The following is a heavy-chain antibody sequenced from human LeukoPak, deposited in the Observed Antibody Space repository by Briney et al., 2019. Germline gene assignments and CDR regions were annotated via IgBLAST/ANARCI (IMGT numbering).Heavy chain of an antibody. J-gene: IGHJ4*02. CDR3: ARGNSPYGSLSV. D-gene: IGHD6-19*01. CDR2: ISYSGTT. V-gene: IGHV4-59*01. CDR1: GDSISGYY. Sequence: PSETLSLTCTVSGDSISGYYWSWIRQPPGKGLEWIGYISYSGTTIYNPSLKSRVTISVDTSKNQFSLTLSSVTAADTAVYYCARGNSPYGSLSVWGQGTLVTVSS.